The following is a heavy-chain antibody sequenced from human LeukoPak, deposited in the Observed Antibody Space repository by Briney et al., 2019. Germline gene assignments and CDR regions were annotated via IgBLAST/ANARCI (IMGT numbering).Heavy chain of an antibody. D-gene: IGHD2-2*01. CDR2: LSGSGYNT. Sequence: GGSLRLSCAASGFTFSSHALSWVRQAPGKGLEWVSSLSGSGYNTYSADSVKGRFTISRDNSKNTVYLQMNSLRAEDTAVYYCAKGPYGTRYFDYWGQGTLVTVSS. J-gene: IGHJ4*02. V-gene: IGHV3-23*01. CDR1: GFTFSSHA. CDR3: AKGPYGTRYFDY.